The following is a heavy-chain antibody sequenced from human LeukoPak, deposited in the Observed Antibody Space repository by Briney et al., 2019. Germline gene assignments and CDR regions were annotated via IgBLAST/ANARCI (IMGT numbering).Heavy chain of an antibody. CDR1: GFTVSSNY. Sequence: GGSLRLSCAASGFTVSSNYMTWVRQAPGKGLEWVSVTYVAGSTYYADSVMGRFSISRDNSRNTLFLQMSSLRAEDTAVYYCAGYIQTIPHWVQGTLVTVSS. CDR2: TYVAGST. D-gene: IGHD3-16*02. J-gene: IGHJ4*02. CDR3: AGYIQTIPH. V-gene: IGHV3-66*01.